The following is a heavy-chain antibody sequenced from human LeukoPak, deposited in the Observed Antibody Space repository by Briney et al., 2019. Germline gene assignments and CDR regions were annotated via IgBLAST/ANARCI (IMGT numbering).Heavy chain of an antibody. CDR2: ISSSSSYI. J-gene: IGHJ4*02. V-gene: IGHV3-21*01. D-gene: IGHD5-12*01. CDR3: ARIAAVATSD. CDR1: GFTFSSYS. Sequence: GGSLRLSCAASGFTFSSYSMTWVRQAPGKGLEWVSSISSSSSYIYYADSVKGRFTISRDNAKNSLYLQMNSLRAEDTAVYYCARIAAVATSDWGQGTLVTVSS.